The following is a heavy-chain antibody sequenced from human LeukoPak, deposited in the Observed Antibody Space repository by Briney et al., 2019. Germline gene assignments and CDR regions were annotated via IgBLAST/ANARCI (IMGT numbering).Heavy chain of an antibody. J-gene: IGHJ4*02. CDR3: ARDVGGYAFDY. CDR2: MSYDGSHK. V-gene: IGHV3-30*03. D-gene: IGHD5-12*01. CDR1: GLIFSNYG. Sequence: GGSLRLSCAASGLIFSNYGMIWVRRAPGKGLEWVAVMSYDGSHKFHADSVKGRFTISRDNSKNTLYLQMNSLRAEDTAIYFCARDVGGYAFDYWGQGTLVTVSS.